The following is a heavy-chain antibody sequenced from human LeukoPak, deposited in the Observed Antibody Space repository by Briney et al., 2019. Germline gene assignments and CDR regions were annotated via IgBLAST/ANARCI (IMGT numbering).Heavy chain of an antibody. CDR2: IWNDGSQK. CDR1: GFTFSFYG. CDR3: TRWGAGGLTLDY. J-gene: IGHJ4*02. Sequence: GGSLRLSCATSGFTFSFYGMQWVRQAPGKGLEWVAVIWNDGSQKYYGDSVKGRFTISKDNSRKTVNLQMDSLRAEDTAIYYCTRWGAGGLTLDYWGQGVLVTVSS. D-gene: IGHD3-16*01. V-gene: IGHV3-33*01.